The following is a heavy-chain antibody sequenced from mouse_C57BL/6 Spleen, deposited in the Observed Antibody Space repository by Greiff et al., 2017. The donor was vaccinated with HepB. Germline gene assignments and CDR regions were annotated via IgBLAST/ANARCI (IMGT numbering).Heavy chain of an antibody. V-gene: IGHV5-17*01. Sequence: DVKLQESGGGLVKPGGSLKLSCAASGFTFSDYGMHWVRQAPEKGLEWVAYISSGSSTIYYADTVKGRFTISRDNAKNTLFLQMTSLRSEDTAMYYCAREDYYAMDYWGQGTSVTVSS. CDR3: AREDYYAMDY. CDR2: ISSGSSTI. CDR1: GFTFSDYG. J-gene: IGHJ4*01.